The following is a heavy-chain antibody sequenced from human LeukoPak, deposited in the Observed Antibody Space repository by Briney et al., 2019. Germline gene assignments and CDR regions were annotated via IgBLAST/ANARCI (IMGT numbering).Heavy chain of an antibody. D-gene: IGHD6-13*01. J-gene: IGHJ4*02. CDR1: GFPFSSYE. Sequence: PGGSLRLSCAASGFPFSSYEMNWVRQAPGKGLEWISYISSSGTIIYYVDSVKGRFTISRDNAKNSLYLQMNSLRAEDTGIYYCARAYPGTTTAGDCWGQGTLVTVSS. CDR2: ISSSGTII. CDR3: ARAYPGTTTAGDC. V-gene: IGHV3-48*03.